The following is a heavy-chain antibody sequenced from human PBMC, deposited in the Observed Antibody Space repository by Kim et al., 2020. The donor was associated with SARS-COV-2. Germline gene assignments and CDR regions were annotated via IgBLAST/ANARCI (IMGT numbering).Heavy chain of an antibody. Sequence: ASVKVSCKASGYTFTSYGISWVRQAPGQGLESMGWISAYNGNTNYAQNLQGIVTMTTDTSTSTAYMELKSLRSDDTAASYGARGQYYDILTGPTNYYYYGMDAWGQGTTVTVSS. CDR1: GYTFTSYG. J-gene: IGHJ6*02. V-gene: IGHV1-18*01. CDR2: ISAYNGNT. CDR3: ARGQYYDILTGPTNYYYYGMDA. D-gene: IGHD3-9*01.